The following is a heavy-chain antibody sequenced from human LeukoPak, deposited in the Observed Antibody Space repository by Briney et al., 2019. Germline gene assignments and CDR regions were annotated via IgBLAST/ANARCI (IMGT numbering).Heavy chain of an antibody. D-gene: IGHD3-22*01. Sequence: GGSLRLSCAASGFTFSSYSMNWVRQAPGKGLEWVSSISSTSSYTFFAASVKGRFTISRDNGKKSLYLQMNSLRAEDTAVYYCARALHNDSSGYLSGCFDYWGQGTLVTVSS. CDR2: ISSTSSYT. CDR3: ARALHNDSSGYLSGCFDY. J-gene: IGHJ4*02. V-gene: IGHV3-21*01. CDR1: GFTFSSYS.